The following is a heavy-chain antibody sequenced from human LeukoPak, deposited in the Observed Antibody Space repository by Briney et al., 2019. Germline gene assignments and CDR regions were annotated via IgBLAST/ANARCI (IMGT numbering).Heavy chain of an antibody. CDR3: ARVGASYYGSGSYYRDPYYFDY. CDR1: GFTFSDHY. D-gene: IGHD3-10*01. J-gene: IGHJ4*02. V-gene: IGHV3-72*01. CDR2: TRNKANSYTT. Sequence: GRSLRLSCAASGFTFSDHYMDWVRQAPGKGLEWVGRTRNKANSYTTEYAASVKGRFTISRDDSKNSLYLQMNSLKTEDTAVYYCARVGASYYGSGSYYRDPYYFDYWGQGTLVTVSS.